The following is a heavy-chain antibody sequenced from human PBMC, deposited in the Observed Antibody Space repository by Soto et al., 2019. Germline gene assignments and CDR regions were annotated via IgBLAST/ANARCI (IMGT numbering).Heavy chain of an antibody. Sequence: ASVKVSCKASGGTFSSYAISWVRQAPGQGLEWMGGIIPIFGTATYAQKFQGRVTITADESTSTAYMELSSLRPEDTAVYYCARANYDSSGSYYYYGMDVWGQGTTVTVSS. J-gene: IGHJ6*02. CDR2: IIPIFGTA. D-gene: IGHD3-22*01. CDR1: GGTFSSYA. V-gene: IGHV1-69*13. CDR3: ARANYDSSGSYYYYGMDV.